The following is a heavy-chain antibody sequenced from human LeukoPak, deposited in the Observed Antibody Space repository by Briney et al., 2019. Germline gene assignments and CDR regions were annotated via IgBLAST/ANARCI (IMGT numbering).Heavy chain of an antibody. CDR2: INHSGST. CDR3: ARVPNNWFDP. Sequence: SETLSLTCAVYGGSFSGYYWSWIRQPPGKGLEWIGEINHSGSTNYNPSLKSRVTISVDTSKNQFSLKLSSVTAADTAVYYCARVPNNWFDPWGEGTLVTVSS. CDR1: GGSFSGYY. J-gene: IGHJ5*02. V-gene: IGHV4-34*01.